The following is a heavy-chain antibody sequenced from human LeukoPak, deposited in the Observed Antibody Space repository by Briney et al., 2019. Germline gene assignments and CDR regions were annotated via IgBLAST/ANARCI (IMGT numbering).Heavy chain of an antibody. J-gene: IGHJ6*03. D-gene: IGHD6-13*01. V-gene: IGHV3-20*04. CDR2: INWNGGST. CDR3: ARDEGAYSSSWETYYYYYYMDV. CDR1: GFTFDDYG. Sequence: PGGSLRLSCAASGFTFDDYGMSWVRQAPGKGLEWVSGINWNGGSTGYADCVKGRFTISRDNAKNSLYLQMNSLRAEDTALYYCARDEGAYSSSWETYYYYYYMDVWGKGTTVTVSS.